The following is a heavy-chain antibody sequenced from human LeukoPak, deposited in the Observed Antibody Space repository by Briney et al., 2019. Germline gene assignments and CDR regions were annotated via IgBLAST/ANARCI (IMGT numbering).Heavy chain of an antibody. V-gene: IGHV4-59*01. CDR2: IDYSGST. CDR3: ARDGYNYGFDY. J-gene: IGHJ4*02. Sequence: SETLSLTCTVSGGSIGSYYWSWIRQPPGKGLEWIGYIDYSGSTNCNPSLKSRVTISVDTSKNQFSLKLRSVAAADTAVYYCARDGYNYGFDYWGQGTLVTVSS. CDR1: GGSIGSYY. D-gene: IGHD5-18*01.